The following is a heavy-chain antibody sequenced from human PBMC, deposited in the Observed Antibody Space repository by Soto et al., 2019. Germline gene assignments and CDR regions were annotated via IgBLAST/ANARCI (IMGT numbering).Heavy chain of an antibody. J-gene: IGHJ4*02. D-gene: IGHD1-26*01. CDR3: ARDQGGQSGNFIFDN. Sequence: PGGSLSLSCAASGFVFSDYVIHWVRQAPGRGLDWVAGIWYHGRDIFYTDSVKGRFTISRDNSKNMLYLQMNSLRAEDTAVYYCARDQGGQSGNFIFDNWGQGTLVTVSS. CDR1: GFVFSDYV. CDR2: IWYHGRDI. V-gene: IGHV3-33*01.